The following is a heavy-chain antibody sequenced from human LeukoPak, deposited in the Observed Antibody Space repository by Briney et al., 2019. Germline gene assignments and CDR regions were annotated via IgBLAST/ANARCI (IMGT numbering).Heavy chain of an antibody. Sequence: GRSLRLSCAASGFTFSSYGMHWVRQAPGKGLEWVAVISYDGSNEYYADSVKGRFTISRDNSKNTLYLQMNSLRAEDTAVYYCAKDLYYGDYHFDYWGQGTLVTVSS. CDR2: ISYDGSNE. D-gene: IGHD4-17*01. CDR1: GFTFSSYG. V-gene: IGHV3-30*18. CDR3: AKDLYYGDYHFDY. J-gene: IGHJ4*02.